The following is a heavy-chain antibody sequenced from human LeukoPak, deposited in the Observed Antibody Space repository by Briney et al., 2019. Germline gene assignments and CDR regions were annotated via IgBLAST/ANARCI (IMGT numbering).Heavy chain of an antibody. CDR1: GFTFSSYW. Sequence: GGSLRLSCAASGFTFSSYWMSWVRQAPGKGLEWVANIKQDGSEKYYVDSVKGRFTISRDNAKNSLYLQMNSLRAEDTAVYYCARDLYYYDSSGPADYWGQGTLVTVSS. CDR2: IKQDGSEK. J-gene: IGHJ4*02. D-gene: IGHD3-22*01. V-gene: IGHV3-7*01. CDR3: ARDLYYYDSSGPADY.